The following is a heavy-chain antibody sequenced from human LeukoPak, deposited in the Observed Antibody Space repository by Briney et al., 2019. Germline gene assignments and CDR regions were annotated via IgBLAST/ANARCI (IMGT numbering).Heavy chain of an antibody. CDR3: TRDQGYSSAL. J-gene: IGHJ4*02. CDR2: IHSDGSST. CDR1: GFTFSSYW. V-gene: IGHV3-74*01. D-gene: IGHD6-19*01. Sequence: PGGSLRLSCAASGFTFSSYWMHWVRQAPGKGLVWVSLIHSDGSSTNYADSVKGRFTISRDNAKNTLFLQMNSLRAEDTAVYYCTRDQGYSSALWGQGTLVTVSS.